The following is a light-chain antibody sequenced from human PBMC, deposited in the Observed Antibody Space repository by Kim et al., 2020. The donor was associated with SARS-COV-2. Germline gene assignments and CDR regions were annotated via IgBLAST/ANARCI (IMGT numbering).Light chain of an antibody. CDR3: QSYDTDAHWV. Sequence: NFMLTQPHSVSESPGKTITISCTRTSGSIASSFVQWYRQRPGSAPTTVIYENDQRPSGVPDRFSGSIDTSSNSAALSISGLKTEDESDYFCQSYDTDAHWVFGGGTQLPVL. CDR2: END. V-gene: IGLV6-57*03. CDR1: SGSIASSF. J-gene: IGLJ3*02.